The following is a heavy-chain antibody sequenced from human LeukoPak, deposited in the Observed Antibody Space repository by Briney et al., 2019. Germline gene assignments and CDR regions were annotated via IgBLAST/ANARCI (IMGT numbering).Heavy chain of an antibody. CDR1: GYTLTELS. CDR2: FDPEGGET. CDR3: ATVPSYCSSTSCYVFDY. Sequence: ASVKVSCKVSGYTLTELSMHWVGQAPGKGLEWMGGFDPEGGETIYAQKFQGRVTMTEDTSTDTAYMELSSLRSEDTAVYYCATVPSYCSSTSCYVFDYWGQGTLVTVSS. V-gene: IGHV1-24*01. J-gene: IGHJ4*02. D-gene: IGHD2-2*01.